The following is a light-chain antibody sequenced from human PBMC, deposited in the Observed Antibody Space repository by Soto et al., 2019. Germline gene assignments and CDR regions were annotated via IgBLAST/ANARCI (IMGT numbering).Light chain of an antibody. V-gene: IGKV3-15*01. Sequence: EILMTQSPATLSVSPGERATLSCRASQVVSSNLAWYQQKPGQAPRLLIYDASTRTTGIPARFSGSGSGTEFSLSISSLQSEDFAVYYCQQYYTWPRTFGQGTKVEIK. CDR2: DAS. CDR1: QVVSSN. CDR3: QQYYTWPRT. J-gene: IGKJ1*01.